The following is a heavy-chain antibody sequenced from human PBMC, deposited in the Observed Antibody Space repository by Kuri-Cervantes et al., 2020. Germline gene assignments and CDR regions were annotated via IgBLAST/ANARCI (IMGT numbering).Heavy chain of an antibody. CDR2: ITPFNGNT. CDR1: GYTFTYRY. Sequence: SVKVSCKASGYTFTYRYLHWVRQAPGQALEWMGWITPFNGNTNYAQKFQDRVTITRDRSMSTAYMELRSLRSDDTAVYYCARGNIVVVPAAPRYYYYYMDVWGKGTTVTVSS. V-gene: IGHV1-45*02. J-gene: IGHJ6*03. D-gene: IGHD2-2*01. CDR3: ARGNIVVVPAAPRYYYYYMDV.